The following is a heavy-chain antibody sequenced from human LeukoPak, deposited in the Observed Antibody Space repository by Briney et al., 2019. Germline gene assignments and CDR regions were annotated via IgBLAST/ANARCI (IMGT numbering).Heavy chain of an antibody. V-gene: IGHV3-30-3*01. Sequence: GGSLRLSCAASGFTFSSYAMRWVRQAPGKGLEWVAVISYDGSNKYYADSVKGRFTISRDNSKNTLYLQMNSLRAEDTAVYYCARDQGDYDVFEYFQHWGQGTLVTVSS. D-gene: IGHD4-17*01. CDR3: ARDQGDYDVFEYFQH. CDR2: ISYDGSNK. CDR1: GFTFSSYA. J-gene: IGHJ1*01.